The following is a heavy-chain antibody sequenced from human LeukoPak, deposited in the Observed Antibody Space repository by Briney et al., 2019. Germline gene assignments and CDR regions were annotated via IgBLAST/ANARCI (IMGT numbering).Heavy chain of an antibody. CDR2: ISSSSSYI. V-gene: IGHV3-21*01. D-gene: IGHD6-19*01. CDR3: ARGGSGWYYFDY. Sequence: GGSLRLSCAASGFTFSSYSMNWVRQAPGKGLEWVSSISSSSSYIYYADSAKGRFTISRDNAKNSLYLQMNSLRAEDTAVYYCARGGSGWYYFDYWGQGTLVTVSS. J-gene: IGHJ4*02. CDR1: GFTFSSYS.